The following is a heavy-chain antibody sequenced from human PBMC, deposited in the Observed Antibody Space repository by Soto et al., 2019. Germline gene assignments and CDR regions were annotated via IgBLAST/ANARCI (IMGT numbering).Heavy chain of an antibody. CDR2: IYYSGST. CDR3: ARGLPWGYYYYYYGMDV. Sequence: PSETLSLTCTVSGGSISSSSYYWGWIRQPPGKGLEWIGSIYYSGSTYYNPSLKSRVTISVDTSKNQFSLKLSSVTAADTAVYYCARGLPWGYYYYYYGMDVWGQGTTVTVSS. V-gene: IGHV4-39*01. J-gene: IGHJ6*02. D-gene: IGHD3-16*01. CDR1: GGSISSSSYY.